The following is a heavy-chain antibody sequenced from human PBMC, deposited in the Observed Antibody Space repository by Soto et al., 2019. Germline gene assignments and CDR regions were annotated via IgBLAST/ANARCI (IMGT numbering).Heavy chain of an antibody. D-gene: IGHD3-10*01. J-gene: IGHJ4*02. CDR2: SIPVFGTA. Sequence: ASVKVSCKASGGTFSSYAISWVRQAPGQGLEWMGGSIPVFGTANYAQKFQGRVTITADESTSTAYMELSSLRSEDTAVYYCASVAYYYGSGARSFDYWGQGTLVTVSS. V-gene: IGHV1-69*13. CDR3: ASVAYYYGSGARSFDY. CDR1: GGTFSSYA.